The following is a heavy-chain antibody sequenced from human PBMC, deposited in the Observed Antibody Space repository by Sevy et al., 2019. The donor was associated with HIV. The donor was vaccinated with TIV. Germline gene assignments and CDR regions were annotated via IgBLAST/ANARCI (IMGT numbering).Heavy chain of an antibody. V-gene: IGHV3-30-3*01. CDR2: VSSDGSEI. D-gene: IGHD7-27*01. Sequence: GGSLRLSCAVSGFTFSTYAMYWVRQAPGKGLECVAIVSSDGSEINYADSVKGRFTISRDNSRNTLYLQMNSLRTEDTALYYCARDQLGSIDYWGQGTLVTVSP. CDR3: ARDQLGSIDY. J-gene: IGHJ4*02. CDR1: GFTFSTYA.